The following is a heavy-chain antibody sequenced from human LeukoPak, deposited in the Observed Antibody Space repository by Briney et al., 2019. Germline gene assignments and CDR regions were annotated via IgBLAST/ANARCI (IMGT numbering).Heavy chain of an antibody. J-gene: IGHJ5*02. CDR3: TTDDPLSRS. Sequence: GGSLRLSCAASGFTFSNAWMSWVRQAPGKGLEWVGRIKRKGNGGNTDYAAPVKGRFTISRDDSKNTLYLQMNNLKTEDTAGYYCTTDDPLSRSWGQGTLVTLSS. CDR2: IKRKGNGGNT. CDR1: GFTFSNAW. V-gene: IGHV3-15*01.